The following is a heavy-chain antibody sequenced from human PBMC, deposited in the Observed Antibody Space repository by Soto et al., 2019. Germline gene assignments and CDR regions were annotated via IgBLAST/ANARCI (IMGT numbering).Heavy chain of an antibody. V-gene: IGHV4-4*07. J-gene: IGHJ6*02. Sequence: QVQLQESGPGLVKPSETLSLTCTVSGGSISSYYWSWIRQPAGKRLEWIGRIYTSGSTNYNPSLTSRVTMSVDTSKNQFSLRLFSVTAADTAVYYCAGAYPDEGMGVWGQGTTVTVSS. CDR2: IYTSGST. CDR3: AGAYPDEGMGV. CDR1: GGSISSYY.